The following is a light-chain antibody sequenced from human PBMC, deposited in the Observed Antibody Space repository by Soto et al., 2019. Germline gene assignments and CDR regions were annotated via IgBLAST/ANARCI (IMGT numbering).Light chain of an antibody. V-gene: IGKV4-1*01. CDR2: WAS. CDR3: QQYYDPPLT. Sequence: DIVMTQSPDSLTVSLGERVTVNCKSSQSILYNSNNKNYLAWYQQKIGQPPKLLISWASIRESGVPDRFSGSGSGTDFTLTISSLQAEDVAVYYCQQYYDPPLTFGGGTKVEI. CDR1: QSILYNSNNKNY. J-gene: IGKJ4*01.